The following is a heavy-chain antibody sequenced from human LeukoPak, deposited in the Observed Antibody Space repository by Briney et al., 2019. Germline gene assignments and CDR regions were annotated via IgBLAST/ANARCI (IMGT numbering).Heavy chain of an antibody. Sequence: GGSLRLSCAASGFTFSNYWMHWVRQAPGKGLEWVSAISGSGGSTYCADSVKGRFTISRDNSKNTLYLQMNSLRAEDTAVYYCAKPTFAAFDIWGQGTMVTVSS. D-gene: IGHD2/OR15-2a*01. CDR3: AKPTFAAFDI. CDR2: ISGSGGST. CDR1: GFTFSNYW. V-gene: IGHV3-23*01. J-gene: IGHJ3*02.